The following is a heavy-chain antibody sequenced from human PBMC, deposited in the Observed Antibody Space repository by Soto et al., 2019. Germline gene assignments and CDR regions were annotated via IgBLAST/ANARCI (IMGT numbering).Heavy chain of an antibody. CDR2: IYWDDYK. D-gene: IGHD1-26*01. J-gene: IGHJ4*02. Sequence: QITLKESGPTLVKPTQTLTLTCTFSGFSLSTSGVGVGWIRQPPGKALEWLALIYWDDYKRYSPSLKSRLTITKDTSKNQVVLTMTNMDPVDTATYYCAHLSGELLPFDYWDQGTLVTVSS. V-gene: IGHV2-5*02. CDR3: AHLSGELLPFDY. CDR1: GFSLSTSGVG.